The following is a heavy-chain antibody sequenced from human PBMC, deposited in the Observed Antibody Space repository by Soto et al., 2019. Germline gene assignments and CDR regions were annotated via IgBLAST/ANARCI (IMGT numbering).Heavy chain of an antibody. J-gene: IGHJ6*02. D-gene: IGHD5-18*01. Sequence: QVQLVQSGAEVKKPGASVKVSCKASGYTFTSYGISWVRQAPGQGLEWMGWISAYNGNTNYAQKLQGRVTMTTDTSTSTADMELRSLRSDDTAVYYCAMVKYIPPYYYYYGMDVWGQGTTVTVSS. V-gene: IGHV1-18*01. CDR2: ISAYNGNT. CDR1: GYTFTSYG. CDR3: AMVKYIPPYYYYYGMDV.